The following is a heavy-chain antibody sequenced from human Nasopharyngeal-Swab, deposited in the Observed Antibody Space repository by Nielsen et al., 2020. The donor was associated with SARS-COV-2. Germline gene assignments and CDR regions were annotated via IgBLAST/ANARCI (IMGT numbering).Heavy chain of an antibody. CDR3: ARARTVTTAPYYFDY. V-gene: IGHV3-21*01. J-gene: IGHJ4*02. CDR1: GFTFSSYA. CDR2: ISSSSSYI. D-gene: IGHD4-17*01. Sequence: GGSLRLSCAASGFTFSSYAMSWVRQAPGKGLEWVSSISSSSSYIYYADSVKGRFTISRDNAKNSLYLQMNSLRAEDTAVYYCARARTVTTAPYYFDYWGQGTLVTVSS.